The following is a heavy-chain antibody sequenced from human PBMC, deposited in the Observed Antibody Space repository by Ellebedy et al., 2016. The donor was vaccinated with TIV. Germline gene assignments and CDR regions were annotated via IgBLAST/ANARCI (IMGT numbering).Heavy chain of an antibody. CDR1: GFTFDSYA. CDR2: ISHDGSSQ. V-gene: IGHV3-30-3*01. Sequence: GESLKISCVASGFTFDSYAMHWVRQAPGKGLEWVAVISHDGSSQYYADSVKGRFTGSRDHSMTTVYLEMNSLRAEDTALYYCARDLDKSSGWYGGAAYWGQGTQVTVSS. J-gene: IGHJ4*02. CDR3: ARDLDKSSGWYGGAAY. D-gene: IGHD6-19*01.